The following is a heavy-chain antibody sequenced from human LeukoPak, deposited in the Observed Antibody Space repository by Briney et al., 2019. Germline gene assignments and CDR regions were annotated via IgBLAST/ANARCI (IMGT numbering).Heavy chain of an antibody. D-gene: IGHD4-17*01. J-gene: IGHJ4*02. CDR3: ARSPQYYGDCYYFDY. CDR2: IYYSGST. CDR1: GGSISSGGYY. Sequence: SETLSLTCTVSGGSISSGGYYWSWIRQHPGKGLAWIGYIYYSGSTYYNPSLKSRVTISVDTSKNQFSLKLSSVTAADTAVYYCARSPQYYGDCYYFDYWGQGTLVTVSS. V-gene: IGHV4-31*03.